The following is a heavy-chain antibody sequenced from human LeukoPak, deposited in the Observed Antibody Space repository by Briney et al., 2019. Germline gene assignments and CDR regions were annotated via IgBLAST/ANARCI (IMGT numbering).Heavy chain of an antibody. CDR1: GFTFSSYA. J-gene: IGHJ4*02. CDR3: AKEARTDVLRYFDWPQMYYFDY. CDR2: ISGSGGST. Sequence: GGSLRLSCAASGFTFSSYAMSWVRQAPGKGLEWVSAISGSGGSTYYADSVKGRFTISRDNSKNTLYLQMNSLRAEDTAVHYCAKEARTDVLRYFDWPQMYYFDYWGQGTLVTVSS. V-gene: IGHV3-23*01. D-gene: IGHD3-9*01.